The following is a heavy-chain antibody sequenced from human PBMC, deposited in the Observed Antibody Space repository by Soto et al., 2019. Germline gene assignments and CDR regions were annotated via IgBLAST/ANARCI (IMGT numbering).Heavy chain of an antibody. V-gene: IGHV4-34*01. CDR3: ARDKITGLFDY. CDR2: INHTGST. CDR1: GGSFSGYS. J-gene: IGHJ4*02. D-gene: IGHD2-8*02. Sequence: QVQLQQWGAGLLKPSETLSLTCAVYGGSFSGYSWTWIRQPPGTGLEWIGEINHTGSTNYNPSLKSLVTISVDTSKTLVSLKLTSLTAADTAVYYRARDKITGLFDYWGQGTLVTVSS.